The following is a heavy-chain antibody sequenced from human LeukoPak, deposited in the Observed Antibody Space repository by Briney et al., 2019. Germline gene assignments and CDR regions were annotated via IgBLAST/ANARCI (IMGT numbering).Heavy chain of an antibody. J-gene: IGHJ6*03. CDR3: ARETTTLNYYYYMDV. V-gene: IGHV4-39*07. CDR1: GGSISSSSYY. D-gene: IGHD1-26*01. CDR2: IYYSGST. Sequence: PSETLSLTCTVSGGSISSSSYYRGWIRQPPGKGLEWIGSIYYSGSTYYNPSLKSRVTISVDTSKNQFSLKLSSVTAADTAVYYCARETTTLNYYYYMDVWGKGTTVTVSS.